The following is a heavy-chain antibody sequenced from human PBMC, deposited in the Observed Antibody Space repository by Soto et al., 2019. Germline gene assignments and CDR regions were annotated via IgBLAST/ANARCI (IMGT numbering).Heavy chain of an antibody. CDR2: IVGSGTGT. D-gene: IGHD3-10*01. J-gene: IGHJ4*02. V-gene: IGHV3-23*01. CDR1: GFTFSTYT. Sequence: GGSLRLSCAASGFTFSTYTMNWVRQAPGKGLERVSAIVGSGTGTYYADSVKGRFTSSRDNSENTLYLQMSSLRAEDTAVYYCAKDALVRGVSYFDYWGQGTLVTVSS. CDR3: AKDALVRGVSYFDY.